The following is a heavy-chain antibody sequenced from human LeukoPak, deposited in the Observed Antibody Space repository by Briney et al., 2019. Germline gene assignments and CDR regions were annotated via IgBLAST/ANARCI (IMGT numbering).Heavy chain of an antibody. Sequence: SETLSLTCAVYGGSFSGYYWSWIRQPPGKGLEWIGYIYYSGSTNYNPSLKSRVTISVDTSKNQFSLKLSSVTAADTAVYYCARTYYYDSSGYYENLLFDYWGQGTLVTVSS. CDR1: GGSFSGYY. D-gene: IGHD3-22*01. CDR2: IYYSGST. V-gene: IGHV4-59*01. CDR3: ARTYYYDSSGYYENLLFDY. J-gene: IGHJ4*02.